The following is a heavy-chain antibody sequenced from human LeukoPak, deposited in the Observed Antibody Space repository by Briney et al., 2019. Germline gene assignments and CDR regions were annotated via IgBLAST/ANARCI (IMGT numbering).Heavy chain of an antibody. CDR3: ARIIAAAGADAFDI. Sequence: GGSLRLSCAASGFTVSNNYMSWVRQAPGKGLEWVSVIYSGGSTYYADSVKGRFTISRDNSKNTLYLQMNSLRAEDTAVYYCARIIAAAGADAFDIWGQGTMVTVSS. CDR1: GFTVSNNY. D-gene: IGHD6-13*01. J-gene: IGHJ3*02. V-gene: IGHV3-53*01. CDR2: IYSGGST.